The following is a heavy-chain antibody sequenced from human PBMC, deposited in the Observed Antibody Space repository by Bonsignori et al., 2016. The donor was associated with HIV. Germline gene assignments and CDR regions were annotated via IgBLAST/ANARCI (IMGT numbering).Heavy chain of an antibody. V-gene: IGHV3-30*18. J-gene: IGHJ3*02. CDR2: ISYDGSNR. Sequence: WIRQPPGKGLEWVAVISYDGSNRYYADSVKGRFTISRDNSKNTLYLQVNSLRAEDTAVYYCAKGPFTWEVPLLGAFDIWGQGTMVTVSS. CDR3: AKGPFTWEVPLLGAFDI. D-gene: IGHD2-2*01.